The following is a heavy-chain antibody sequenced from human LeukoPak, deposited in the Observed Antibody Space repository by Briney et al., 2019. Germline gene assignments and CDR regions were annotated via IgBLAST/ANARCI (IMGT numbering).Heavy chain of an antibody. CDR3: ASGGLQTWYYYMDV. CDR2: INTNSGGT. Sequence: ASVKVSCKASGYTFTGYFMHWVRQTPGQGLEWRGWINTNSGGTNYAQKFKDRVTMNRDTSISTAYMGLSRLRSDDTAVYYCASGGLQTWYYYMDVWGKGTPVTVSS. J-gene: IGHJ6*03. CDR1: GYTFTGYF. V-gene: IGHV1-2*02.